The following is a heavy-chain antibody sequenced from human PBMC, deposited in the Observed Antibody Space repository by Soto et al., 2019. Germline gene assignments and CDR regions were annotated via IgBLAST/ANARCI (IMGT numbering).Heavy chain of an antibody. CDR3: ARSKLGVGDAFDI. D-gene: IGHD7-27*01. J-gene: IGHJ3*02. CDR1: GFTFSEYD. CDR2: ISNRGSTT. Sequence: GGSLRLSGAASGFTFSEYDMSWIRQAPGKGLEWGSYISNRGSTTYDSDSGKGRCTISRDNAKNSLYLQMNSLRAEDTAVYYCARSKLGVGDAFDICGQGPLVAVSS. V-gene: IGHV3-11*01.